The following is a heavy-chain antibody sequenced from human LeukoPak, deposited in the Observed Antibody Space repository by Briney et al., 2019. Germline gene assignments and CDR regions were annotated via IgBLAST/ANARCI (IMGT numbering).Heavy chain of an antibody. D-gene: IGHD1-26*01. V-gene: IGHV1-18*01. CDR1: GFSFSSYG. J-gene: IGHJ4*02. Sequence: ASVRVSCKASGFSFSSYGFSWVRQNPGEGLEWMGWISAYNGKTNYAQKFQGRVTMTTDTSTTTVYIDLRSLRSDGTAVNVCARGGALTSFDSWGQGTLITVSS. CDR3: ARGGALTSFDS. CDR2: ISAYNGKT.